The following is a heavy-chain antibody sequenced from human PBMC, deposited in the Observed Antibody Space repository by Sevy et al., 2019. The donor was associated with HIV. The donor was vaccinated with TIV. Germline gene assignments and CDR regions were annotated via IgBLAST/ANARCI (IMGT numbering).Heavy chain of an antibody. CDR1: GGTFSSFA. D-gene: IGHD3-10*01. CDR2: IIPIFGTT. CDR3: ARPSYGSGRGYQNYFYYYGMDD. V-gene: IGHV1-69*13. J-gene: IGHJ6*02. Sequence: ASVKVSCKASGGTFSSFALSWVRQAPGQGLEWMGGIIPIFGTTKYAQKFQGRVTIIADESTSTAYMELSSLGSEDTAVYYCARPSYGSGRGYQNYFYYYGMDDWGPGPTVTVSS.